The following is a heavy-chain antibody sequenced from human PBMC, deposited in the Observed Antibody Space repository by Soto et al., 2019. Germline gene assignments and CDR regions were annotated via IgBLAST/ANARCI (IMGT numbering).Heavy chain of an antibody. CDR2: ISTYTGNT. CDR1: GYTFTNYD. D-gene: IGHD3-10*01. Sequence: QVHLVQSGAEVKKPGASVKVSCKASGYTFTNYDINWVRQAPGQGLEWMGWISTYTGNTNYAQKLQGRVTMTTDTXTXTXXMELRTLTSDDTAVYYCARGYYYGSGRPPPGGMDVWGQGTTVTVSS. J-gene: IGHJ6*02. V-gene: IGHV1-18*01. CDR3: ARGYYYGSGRPPPGGMDV.